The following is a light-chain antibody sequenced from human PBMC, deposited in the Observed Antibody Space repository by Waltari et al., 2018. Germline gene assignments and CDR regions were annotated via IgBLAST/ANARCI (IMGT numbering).Light chain of an antibody. Sequence: EIVLTQSPGTLSLSPGERATLSCRASQSVSSSYLAWYQQKPGQAPMLLIYGASSRATGIPYRFSGRVSVTDFTLTISRLEPEDFAVYYCQQYGSSPSRTFGQGTKVEIK. V-gene: IGKV3-20*01. CDR3: QQYGSSPSRT. J-gene: IGKJ1*01. CDR1: QSVSSSY. CDR2: GAS.